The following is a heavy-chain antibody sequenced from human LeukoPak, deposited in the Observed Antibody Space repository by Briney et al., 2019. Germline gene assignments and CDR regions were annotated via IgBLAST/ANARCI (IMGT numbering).Heavy chain of an antibody. J-gene: IGHJ4*02. CDR2: IIPIFGTA. V-gene: IGHV1-69*13. D-gene: IGHD3-9*01. CDR1: GGTFSSYA. CDR3: ASGLRYFDWPFDY. Sequence: SVKVSCKASGGTFSSYAISWVRQAPGQGLEWMGGIIPIFGTANYAQKFRGRVTITADESTSTAYMELSSLRSEDTAVYYCASGLRYFDWPFDYWGQGTLVTVSS.